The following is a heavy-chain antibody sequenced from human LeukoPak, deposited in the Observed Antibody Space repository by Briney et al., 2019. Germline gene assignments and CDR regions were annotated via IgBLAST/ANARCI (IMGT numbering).Heavy chain of an antibody. D-gene: IGHD2-2*02. Sequence: ASVKVSCKASGYTFTSYYMHWVRQAPGQGLEWMGIINPSGGSTSYAQKFQGRVTMTRDTSTSTVYMELSSLRSEDTAVYYCARDPRDIVVVPAAISPPPTDYWGQGTLVTVSS. J-gene: IGHJ4*02. CDR3: ARDPRDIVVVPAAISPPPTDY. CDR2: INPSGGST. V-gene: IGHV1-46*01. CDR1: GYTFTSYY.